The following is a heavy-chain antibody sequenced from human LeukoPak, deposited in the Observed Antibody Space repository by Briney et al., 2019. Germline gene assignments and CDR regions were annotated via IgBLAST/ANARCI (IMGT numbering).Heavy chain of an antibody. Sequence: SVKVSCKASGGSFNNYAITWVRQAPGQGLEWMGGIIPIFGSPNYAQKFQGRVTITADKSTSTAYMDLSGLRSEDTAVYYCARGGVLSVTTVLDYWGQGTLVTVSS. D-gene: IGHD4-17*01. V-gene: IGHV1-69*06. CDR1: GGSFNNYA. J-gene: IGHJ4*02. CDR2: IIPIFGSP. CDR3: ARGGVLSVTTVLDY.